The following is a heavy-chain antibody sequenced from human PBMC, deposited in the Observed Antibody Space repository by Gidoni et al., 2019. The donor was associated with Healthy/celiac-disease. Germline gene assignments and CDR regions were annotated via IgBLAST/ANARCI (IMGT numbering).Heavy chain of an antibody. CDR3: ARHPGYCSGGSCYSYYYYGMDV. V-gene: IGHV1-69*01. D-gene: IGHD2-15*01. CDR2: IIPIFGTA. CDR1: GGTFSSYA. J-gene: IGHJ6*02. Sequence: QVQLVQSGGEVKKPGSAVKVYCKASGGTFSSYAISWVRQAPGHGLEWMGGIIPIFGTANDAQKFQGRVTITADESTSTAYMELSSLRSEDTAVYDCARHPGYCSGGSCYSYYYYGMDVWGQGTTVTVSS.